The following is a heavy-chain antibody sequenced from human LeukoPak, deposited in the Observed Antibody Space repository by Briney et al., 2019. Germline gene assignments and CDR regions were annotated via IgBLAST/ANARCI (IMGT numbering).Heavy chain of an antibody. D-gene: IGHD3-9*01. J-gene: IGHJ3*02. V-gene: IGHV4-31*03. Sequence: PSQTLSLTCTVSGGSISSGGYYWSWIRQHPGKGLEWIGYIYYSGSTYYNPSLKSRVTISVDTSKNQFSLKLSSVTAADTAVYYCARPSTYYDNDRLNSRTDAFDIWGRGTMVTVSS. CDR2: IYYSGST. CDR1: GGSISSGGYY. CDR3: ARPSTYYDNDRLNSRTDAFDI.